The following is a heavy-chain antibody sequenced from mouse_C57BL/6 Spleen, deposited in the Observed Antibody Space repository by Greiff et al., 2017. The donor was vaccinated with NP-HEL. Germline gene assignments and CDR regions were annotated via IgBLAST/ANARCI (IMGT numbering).Heavy chain of an antibody. CDR3: ARMDYGSSVDY. Sequence: QVQLKQSGAELVKPGASVKLSCKASGYTFTSYWMHWVKQRPGQGLEWIGMIHPNSGSTNYNEKFKSKATLTVDKSSSTAYMQLSSLTSEDSAVYYCARMDYGSSVDYWGQGTTLTVSS. CDR2: IHPNSGST. D-gene: IGHD1-1*01. V-gene: IGHV1-64*01. J-gene: IGHJ2*01. CDR1: GYTFTSYW.